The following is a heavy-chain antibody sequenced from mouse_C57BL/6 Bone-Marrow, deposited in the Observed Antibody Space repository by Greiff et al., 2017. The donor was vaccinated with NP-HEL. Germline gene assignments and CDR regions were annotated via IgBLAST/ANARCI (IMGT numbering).Heavy chain of an antibody. J-gene: IGHJ4*01. V-gene: IGHV14-3*01. Sequence: VQLQQSVAELVRPGASVKLSCTASGFNIKNTYMHWVKQRPEQGLEWIGRIDPANGNTKYAPKFQGKATITADTSSNTAYLQLSSLTSEDTAIYYCARWLLAIWDLYYAMDYWGQGTSVTVSS. CDR1: GFNIKNTY. CDR3: ARWLLAIWDLYYAMDY. D-gene: IGHD4-1*01. CDR2: IDPANGNT.